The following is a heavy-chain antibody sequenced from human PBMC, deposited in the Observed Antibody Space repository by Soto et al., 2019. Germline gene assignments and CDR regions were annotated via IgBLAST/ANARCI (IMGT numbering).Heavy chain of an antibody. Sequence: VKVSCKASGYTFTSYYMHWVRQAPGQGLEWMGIINPSGGSTSYAQKFQGRVTMTRDTSTSTVYMELSSLRSEDTAVYYCARDLIGIAAAGSPPHYYGMDVWGQGTTVTVSS. V-gene: IGHV1-46*01. CDR3: ARDLIGIAAAGSPPHYYGMDV. J-gene: IGHJ6*02. CDR2: INPSGGST. CDR1: GYTFTSYY. D-gene: IGHD6-13*01.